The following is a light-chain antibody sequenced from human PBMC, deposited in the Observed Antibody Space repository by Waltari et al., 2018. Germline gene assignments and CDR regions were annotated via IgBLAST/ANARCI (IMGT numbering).Light chain of an antibody. V-gene: IGKV3-15*01. CDR2: GAS. CDR3: QQYNNWPLT. CDR1: QSVSSS. J-gene: IGKJ4*01. Sequence: EIVMTQSPATLSVSPGERATLSCRASQSVSSSLAWYQQKPGQAPRLLIYGASARATGITARFSGSGSGTEFTLTISSLQSEDFAVYYCQQYNNWPLTFGGGTKVDIK.